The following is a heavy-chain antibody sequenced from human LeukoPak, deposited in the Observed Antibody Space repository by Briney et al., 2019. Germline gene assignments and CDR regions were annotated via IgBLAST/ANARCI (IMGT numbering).Heavy chain of an antibody. J-gene: IGHJ3*02. V-gene: IGHV4-34*01. D-gene: IGHD2-2*01. CDR2: INHSGST. Sequence: SETLSLTCAVYGGSFSGYYWSWIRQPPGKGLEWIGEINHSGSTNYNPSLKSRVTISVDTSKNQFSLKLSSVTAADTAVYYCARGVVVPAAIVGPGDAFDIWGQGTMVTVSS. CDR3: ARGVVVPAAIVGPGDAFDI. CDR1: GGSFSGYY.